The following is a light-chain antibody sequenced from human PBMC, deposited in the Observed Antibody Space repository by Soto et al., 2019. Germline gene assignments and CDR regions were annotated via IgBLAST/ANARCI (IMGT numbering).Light chain of an antibody. CDR2: DVG. J-gene: IGLJ2*01. V-gene: IGLV2-14*03. Sequence: QSALTQPASVSGSPGQSITISCTGTSSDVGGYNYVSWYQHHPGKAPKLMIYDVGNRPSGVSNRFSGSKSGNTAFLTISGLQAEDEADYYCSSYTISSTVVFGGGTKVTVL. CDR1: SSDVGGYNY. CDR3: SSYTISSTVV.